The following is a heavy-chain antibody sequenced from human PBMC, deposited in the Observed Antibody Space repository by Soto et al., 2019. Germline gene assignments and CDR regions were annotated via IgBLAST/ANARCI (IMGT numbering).Heavy chain of an antibody. CDR2: IWYDGSNK. V-gene: IGHV3-33*01. D-gene: IGHD5-18*01. J-gene: IGHJ5*02. CDR3: AREDSVDTAMAYNWFDP. Sequence: GGSLRLSCAASGFTFSSYGMHWVRQAPGKGLEWVAVIWYDGSNKYYADSVKGRFTISRDNSKNTLYLQMNSLRAEDTAVYYCAREDSVDTAMAYNWFDPWGQGTLVTVSS. CDR1: GFTFSSYG.